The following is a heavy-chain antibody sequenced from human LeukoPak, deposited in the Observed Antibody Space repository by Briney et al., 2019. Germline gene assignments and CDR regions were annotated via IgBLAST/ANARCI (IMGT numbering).Heavy chain of an antibody. CDR1: GYTFTGYY. Sequence: EASVKVSCKASGYTFTGYYIHWVRQAPGQGLEWVGWINPNSGATNYAQEFQGRVTMTRDTSISTAYMELSRLRSDDTAVYYCARDRRRFIESWGRGTLVTVSS. J-gene: IGHJ4*02. CDR2: INPNSGAT. V-gene: IGHV1-2*02. CDR3: ARDRRRFIES.